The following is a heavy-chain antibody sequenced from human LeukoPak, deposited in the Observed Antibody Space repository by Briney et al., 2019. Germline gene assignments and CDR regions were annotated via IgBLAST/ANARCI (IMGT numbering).Heavy chain of an antibody. CDR2: IPYDGSNK. J-gene: IGHJ4*02. V-gene: IGHV3-30*02. Sequence: GGPLRLSCAPSGFPFSSHVMLCVRQAPGKGLEWVAFIPYDGSNKYYADSVKGRFTISRDNSKSALYLQMNSLRAEDTAVYYCAKEPDIWIGKYYFDYWGQGTLVTVSS. D-gene: IGHD3-10*01. CDR1: GFPFSSHV. CDR3: AKEPDIWIGKYYFDY.